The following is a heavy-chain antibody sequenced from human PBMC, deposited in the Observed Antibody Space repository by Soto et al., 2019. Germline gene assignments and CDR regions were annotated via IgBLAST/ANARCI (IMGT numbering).Heavy chain of an antibody. CDR2: IIPIFGTA. J-gene: IGHJ6*02. CDR3: YLEWLLSQPDYYYYGMDV. V-gene: IGHV1-69*13. D-gene: IGHD3-3*01. CDR1: GGTFSSYA. Sequence: SVKVSCKASGGTFSSYAISWVRQAPGQGLEWMGGIIPIFGTANYAQKFQGRVTITADESTSTAYMELSSLRSEDTAVYYCYLEWLLSQPDYYYYGMDVWGQGTTVPVSS.